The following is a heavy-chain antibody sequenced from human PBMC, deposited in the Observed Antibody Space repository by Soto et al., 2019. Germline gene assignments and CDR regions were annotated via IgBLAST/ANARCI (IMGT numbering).Heavy chain of an antibody. CDR1: GFTFDDYA. D-gene: IGHD3-16*01. J-gene: IGHJ6*02. CDR3: AKETGFGGVRQGMDV. CDR2: ITWNRGSI. V-gene: IGHV3-9*01. Sequence: EVQLVESGGGLVQPGRSLRLSCAASGFTFDDYAMHWVRQAPGKGLEWVSGITWNRGSIGYADSVKGRFTISRDNAKNSLYLQMNSLRTEDTALYYCAKETGFGGVRQGMDVWGHGTTVTVSS.